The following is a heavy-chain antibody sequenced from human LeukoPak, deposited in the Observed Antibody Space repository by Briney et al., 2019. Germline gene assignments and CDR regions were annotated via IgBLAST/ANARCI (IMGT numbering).Heavy chain of an antibody. J-gene: IGHJ3*02. Sequence: PSETLSLTCDVSGYPISSGYYWGWIRQPPGKGLEFIGSMYHSGSTYYNPSLKSLVTISVDTSKNQFSLKLSSVTAADTAVYYCARHGGSNHIQRTFDIWGQGTMVTVSS. V-gene: IGHV4-38-2*01. CDR3: ARHGGSNHIQRTFDI. CDR1: GYPISSGYY. D-gene: IGHD1-26*01. CDR2: MYHSGST.